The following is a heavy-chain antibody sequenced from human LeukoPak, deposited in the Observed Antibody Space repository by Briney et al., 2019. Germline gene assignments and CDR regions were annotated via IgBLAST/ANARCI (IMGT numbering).Heavy chain of an antibody. CDR3: ARGTAARRDGRRISYFDY. CDR2: INHSGST. CDR1: GGSFSGYY. J-gene: IGHJ4*02. Sequence: KPSETLSLTCAVYGGSFSGYYWSWIRQPPGKGLEWIGEINHSGSTNYNPSLKSRVTISVDTSKNQFSLKLSSVTAADTAVYYCARGTAARRDGRRISYFDYWGQGTLVTASS. V-gene: IGHV4-34*01. D-gene: IGHD6-6*01.